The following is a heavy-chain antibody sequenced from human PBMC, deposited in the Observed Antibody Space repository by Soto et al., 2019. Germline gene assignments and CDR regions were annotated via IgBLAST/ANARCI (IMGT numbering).Heavy chain of an antibody. CDR1: GGTFSSYT. V-gene: IGHV1-69*02. J-gene: IGHJ4*02. Sequence: QVQLVESGAEVKKPGSSVKVSCKASGGTFSSYTISWVRQAPGQGLEWMGRIIPILGIANYAQKFQGRVTITADKSTSTAYMEMSVLRSEDAAVYYCPLLRSNLPWGQGTLGTVSS. CDR2: IIPILGIA. CDR3: PLLRSNLP. D-gene: IGHD4-17*01.